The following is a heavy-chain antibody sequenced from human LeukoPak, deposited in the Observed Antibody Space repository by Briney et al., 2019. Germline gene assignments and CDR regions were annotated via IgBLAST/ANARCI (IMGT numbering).Heavy chain of an antibody. Sequence: ASVKVSCKASGYTFTGYYMHWVRQAPGQGLEWMGWINPNSDCTNYVQQVQGRVSMTRDTSISTAYLELRGLRSDDTAVYYFARGDSSSWYPPGLDYWGQETLVTVSS. CDR1: GYTFTGYY. CDR3: ARGDSSSWYPPGLDY. CDR2: INPNSDCT. J-gene: IGHJ4*02. D-gene: IGHD6-13*01. V-gene: IGHV1-2*02.